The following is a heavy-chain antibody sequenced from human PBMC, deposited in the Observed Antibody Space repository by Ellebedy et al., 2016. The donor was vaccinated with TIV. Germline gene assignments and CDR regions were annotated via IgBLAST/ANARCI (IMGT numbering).Heavy chain of an antibody. Sequence: ASVKVSXXASGYTFTSYYMHWARQAPGQGLEWMGIINPSGGSTSYAQKFQGRVTMTRDTSTSTVYMELSSLRSEDTAVYYCARANSVGWFDPWGQGTLVTVSS. J-gene: IGHJ5*02. CDR2: INPSGGST. CDR1: GYTFTSYY. V-gene: IGHV1-46*01. D-gene: IGHD4-23*01. CDR3: ARANSVGWFDP.